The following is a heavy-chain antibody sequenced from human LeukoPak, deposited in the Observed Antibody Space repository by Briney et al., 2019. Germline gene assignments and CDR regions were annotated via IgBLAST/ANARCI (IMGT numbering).Heavy chain of an antibody. J-gene: IGHJ4*02. CDR2: IRSSGTTT. V-gene: IGHV3-11*04. D-gene: IGHD1-7*01. CDR1: GFTFSNAW. Sequence: GGSLRLSCAASGFTFSNAWMSWVRQAPGRGLEWLSYIRSSGTTTYYADSVKGRFTISRDNAKNLLFLQMNSLRAEDTAVYYCARMNYVSTGWGAPFDYWGQGTLVTVSS. CDR3: ARMNYVSTGWGAPFDY.